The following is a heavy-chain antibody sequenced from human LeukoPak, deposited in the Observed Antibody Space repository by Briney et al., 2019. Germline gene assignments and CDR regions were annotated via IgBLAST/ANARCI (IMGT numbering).Heavy chain of an antibody. D-gene: IGHD2-2*01. J-gene: IGHJ4*02. CDR1: GFTFISYG. CDR3: ARAGYCSSTACLDY. V-gene: IGHV3-33*01. Sequence: PGRSLKLSCAPSGFTFISYGLHWVRQAPGKGLEWVAVIWYDGSNKYYADSVKGRFTISRDNSKNTLYLQMNSLRVEDTAVYYCARAGYCSSTACLDYWGQGTLVTVSS. CDR2: IWYDGSNK.